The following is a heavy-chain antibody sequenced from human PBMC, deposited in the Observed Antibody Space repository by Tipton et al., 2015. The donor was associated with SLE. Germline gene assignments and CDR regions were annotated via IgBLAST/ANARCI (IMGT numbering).Heavy chain of an antibody. CDR1: GGSISSSSYY. J-gene: IGHJ4*02. Sequence: TLSLTCTVSGGSISSSSYYWGWIRQPPGKGLEWIGSIYYSGSTYYNPFLKSRVTISVDTSKNQFSLKLSSVTAADTAVYYCAIDFWSGYTTGYFDYWGQGTLVTVSS. D-gene: IGHD3-3*01. CDR2: IYYSGST. V-gene: IGHV4-39*07. CDR3: AIDFWSGYTTGYFDY.